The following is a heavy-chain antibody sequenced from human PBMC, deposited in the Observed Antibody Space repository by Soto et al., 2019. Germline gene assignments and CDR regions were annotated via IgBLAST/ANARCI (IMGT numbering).Heavy chain of an antibody. Sequence: GASVKVSCKASGYTFTSYGISWVRQAPGQGLEWMGWISAYNGNTNYAQKLQGRVTMATDTSTSTAYMELRSLRSDDTAVYYCAICSSTSCRNPGYNWFAPWGQGTLVTVSS. D-gene: IGHD2-2*01. CDR1: GYTFTSYG. CDR2: ISAYNGNT. J-gene: IGHJ5*02. V-gene: IGHV1-18*01. CDR3: AICSSTSCRNPGYNWFAP.